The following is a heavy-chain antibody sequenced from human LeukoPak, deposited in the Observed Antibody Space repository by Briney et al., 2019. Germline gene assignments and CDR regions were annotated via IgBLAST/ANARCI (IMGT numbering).Heavy chain of an antibody. CDR1: GYTFTDYY. CDR2: VDPEDGET. J-gene: IGHJ4*02. D-gene: IGHD3-22*01. CDR3: ATEYYYDSSGPTPLDY. V-gene: IGHV1-69-2*01. Sequence: ASVKVSCKVSGYTFTDYYMHWVQQAPGKGLEWMGLVDPEDGETIYAERFQGRVTITADTSTDTAYMELSSLRSEDTAVYYCATEYYYDSSGPTPLDYWGQGTLVTVSS.